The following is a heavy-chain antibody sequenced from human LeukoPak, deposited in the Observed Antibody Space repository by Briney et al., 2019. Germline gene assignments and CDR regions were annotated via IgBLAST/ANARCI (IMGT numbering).Heavy chain of an antibody. CDR1: GGSISSYY. CDR3: ARRDSSGWRYYFDY. Sequence: SETLSPTCTVSGGSISSYYWSWIPQPPGKGLEGIGYIYTSGSTNYNPSLKSRVTVSVDTSKNQFSLKLSSVTAADTAVYYCARRDSSGWRYYFDYWGQGTLVTVSS. J-gene: IGHJ4*02. D-gene: IGHD6-19*01. CDR2: IYTSGST. V-gene: IGHV4-4*09.